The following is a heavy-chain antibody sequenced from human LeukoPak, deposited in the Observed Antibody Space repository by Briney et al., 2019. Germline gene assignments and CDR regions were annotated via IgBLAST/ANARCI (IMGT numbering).Heavy chain of an antibody. CDR2: RSAYNGDT. J-gene: IGHJ4*02. CDR1: GYTFTNYG. CDR3: ARDHSSSCQLLDY. V-gene: IGHV1-18*01. D-gene: IGHD6-13*01. Sequence: ASVKVSCKASGYTFTNYGVTWVRQAPGQGLEWMGWRSAYNGDTKYAQTLQGRVTMTTDTSTYTAYMELRNLRSDDTAVYYCARDHSSSCQLLDYWGQGTLVTVSS.